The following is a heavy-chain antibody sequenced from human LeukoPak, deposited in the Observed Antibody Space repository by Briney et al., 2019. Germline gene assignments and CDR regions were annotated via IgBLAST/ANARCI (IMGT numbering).Heavy chain of an antibody. J-gene: IGHJ4*02. CDR1: GFTFSSYV. V-gene: IGHV3-30*18. D-gene: IGHD1-26*01. CDR2: ISYDGGNK. CDR3: AKDLGYSGSYIDC. Sequence: GRSLRLSCAASGFTFSSYVMHWVRQAPGKGLEWVAFISYDGGNKYYADPVKGRFTISRDNSKNTLYLQMNSLRTEDTVVYYCAKDLGYSGSYIDCWGQGTLVTVSS.